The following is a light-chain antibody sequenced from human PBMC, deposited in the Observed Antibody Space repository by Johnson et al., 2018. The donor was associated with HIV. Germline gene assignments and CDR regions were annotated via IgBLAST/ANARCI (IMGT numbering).Light chain of an antibody. Sequence: QSVLTQPPSVSAAPGQKVTISCSGSSSNIGNNYVSWYRQLPGTAPKLLIYENNKRPSGIPDRFSASKYGTSATLGITGLQTGDEGDYYCGTWDSSLSGVFGTGTKVTVL. CDR2: ENN. CDR3: GTWDSSLSGV. V-gene: IGLV1-51*02. J-gene: IGLJ1*01. CDR1: SSNIGNNY.